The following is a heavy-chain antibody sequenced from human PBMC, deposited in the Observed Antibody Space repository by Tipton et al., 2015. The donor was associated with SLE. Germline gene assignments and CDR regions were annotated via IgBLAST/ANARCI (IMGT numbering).Heavy chain of an antibody. CDR1: GGSISSGGYY. J-gene: IGHJ3*01. D-gene: IGHD2-15*01. Sequence: TLSLTCTVSGGSISSGGYYWSWIRQHPGKGLEWIGYIYYSGSTYYNPSLKSRVTISVDTSKNQFSLKLSSVTAADTAVYYCARGMRYCSGGSCYGCSFDVWGQGTMVTVSS. V-gene: IGHV4-31*03. CDR2: IYYSGST. CDR3: ARGMRYCSGGSCYGCSFDV.